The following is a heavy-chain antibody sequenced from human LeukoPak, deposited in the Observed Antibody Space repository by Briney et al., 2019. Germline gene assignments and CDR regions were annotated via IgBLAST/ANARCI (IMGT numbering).Heavy chain of an antibody. Sequence: GESLKISCKGSGYTFTNYWIGWVRQMPGKGLEWMGIIYPGDSDTRYSPSFQGLVTISADKSVSSAYLQWSSLKASDTAMYYRTRVVGGNLYDFWGQGTLVTVSS. CDR1: GYTFTNYW. D-gene: IGHD4-23*01. V-gene: IGHV5-51*01. CDR3: TRVVGGNLYDF. CDR2: IYPGDSDT. J-gene: IGHJ4*02.